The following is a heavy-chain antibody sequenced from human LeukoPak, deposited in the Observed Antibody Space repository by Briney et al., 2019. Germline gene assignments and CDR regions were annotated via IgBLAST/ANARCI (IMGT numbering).Heavy chain of an antibody. D-gene: IGHD6-6*01. CDR1: GGSISSYF. V-gene: IGHV4-59*01. J-gene: IGHJ4*02. CDR2: IYYSGNI. CDR3: AGAREFSSSSGRAYYFDF. Sequence: SETLSLTCTVSGGSISSYFWIWIRQPPGKGLEWIGYIYYSGNINSNPSLKSRVTISVDTSKNQFSLKLRSVTAADTAVYYCAGAREFSSSSGRAYYFDFWGQGTLVTVSS.